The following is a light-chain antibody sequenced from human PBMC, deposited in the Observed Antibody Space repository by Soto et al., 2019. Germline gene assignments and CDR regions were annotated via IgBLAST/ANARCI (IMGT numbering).Light chain of an antibody. CDR3: QQRSDWPPFT. CDR1: QSIDIN. J-gene: IGKJ3*01. V-gene: IGKV3-11*01. Sequence: ETVLTQSPATLYLSPGERATLSCRASQSIDINLAWFQQKPGQAPRLLIYDASDRATGIPARFSGSGSGTDFTLTISSLEPEDFAVYYCQQRSDWPPFTFGPGTKVDIK. CDR2: DAS.